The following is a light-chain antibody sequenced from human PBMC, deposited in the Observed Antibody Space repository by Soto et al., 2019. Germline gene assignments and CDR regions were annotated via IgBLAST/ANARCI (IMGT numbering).Light chain of an antibody. CDR3: QQRSNWPIT. V-gene: IGKV3-11*01. Sequence: EIVLTQSPATLSLSPGERATLSCRTSQSVSNYFAWYQQKPGRAPRLLIYDASNRATRISARCIGSGSGTDFTLTISSLEPEDFAVYYCQQRSNWPITFGQGTRLEIK. J-gene: IGKJ5*01. CDR2: DAS. CDR1: QSVSNY.